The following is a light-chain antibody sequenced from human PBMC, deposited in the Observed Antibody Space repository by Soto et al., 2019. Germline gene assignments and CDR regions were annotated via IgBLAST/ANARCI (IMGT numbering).Light chain of an antibody. J-gene: IGKJ1*01. CDR2: KAS. CDR1: QSISSW. Sequence: DIQVTQSPSTLSASVGDRVTITFRASQSISSWLAWYQQKPGKAPKLLIYKASSLESGVPSRFSGSGSGTDFTLTISSLQPDDFATYYCQQSNSYSRTFGQGTKVDIK. CDR3: QQSNSYSRT. V-gene: IGKV1-5*03.